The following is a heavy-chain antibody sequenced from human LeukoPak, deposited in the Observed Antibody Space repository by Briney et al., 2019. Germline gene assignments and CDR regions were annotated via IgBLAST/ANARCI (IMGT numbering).Heavy chain of an antibody. J-gene: IGHJ3*02. D-gene: IGHD3-22*01. CDR2: ISWNSGSI. Sequence: GGSLRLSCAASGFTFDDYAMHWVRQAPGKGLEWVSGISWNSGSIGYADSVKGRFTISRDNAKNSLYLQMNSLRAEDTALYYCAKGDPNYYDGGNAFDIWGQGTMVTVSS. CDR3: AKGDPNYYDGGNAFDI. CDR1: GFTFDDYA. V-gene: IGHV3-9*01.